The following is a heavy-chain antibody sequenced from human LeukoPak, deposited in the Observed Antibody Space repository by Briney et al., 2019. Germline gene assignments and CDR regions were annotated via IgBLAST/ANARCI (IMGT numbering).Heavy chain of an antibody. CDR2: VSGSGGST. V-gene: IGHV3-23*01. Sequence: PGGSLRLSCAASGFTFSNYAMSWVRQAPGKGLEWVSAVSGSGGSTYYADSVKGRFTISRDNSKNTLYLQMNSLRAEDTAVYYCAKDRGAGGSGSSNWFDPWGQGTLVTVSS. CDR1: GFTFSNYA. CDR3: AKDRGAGGSGSSNWFDP. J-gene: IGHJ5*02. D-gene: IGHD3-10*01.